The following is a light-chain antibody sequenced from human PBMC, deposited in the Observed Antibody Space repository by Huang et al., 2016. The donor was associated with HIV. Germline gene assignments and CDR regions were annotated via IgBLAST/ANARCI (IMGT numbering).Light chain of an antibody. CDR2: AAS. J-gene: IGKJ1*01. CDR3: QKYNDVPRT. V-gene: IGKV1-27*01. Sequence: DIQMTQSPSSLSASIGDRITSSCRARQDIDAYLAWYQQKPGKVPNLLIYAASTLQSGVPSRFSGSGSGTNFTLTIGSLQPEDVGSYYCQKYNDVPRTFGHGTKVEIK. CDR1: QDIDAY.